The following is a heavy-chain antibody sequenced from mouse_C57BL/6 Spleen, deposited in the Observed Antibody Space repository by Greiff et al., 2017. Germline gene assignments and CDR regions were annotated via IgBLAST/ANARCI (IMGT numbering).Heavy chain of an antibody. J-gene: IGHJ3*01. V-gene: IGHV1-81*01. Sequence: QVQLQQSGAELARPGASVKLSCKASGYTFTSYGISWVKQRTGQGLEWIGEIYPRSGNTYYNEKFKGKATLTADKSSSTAYMELRSLTSEDSAVYFCARDSSGVFAYWGQGTLVTVSA. CDR2: IYPRSGNT. CDR1: GYTFTSYG. D-gene: IGHD3-2*02. CDR3: ARDSSGVFAY.